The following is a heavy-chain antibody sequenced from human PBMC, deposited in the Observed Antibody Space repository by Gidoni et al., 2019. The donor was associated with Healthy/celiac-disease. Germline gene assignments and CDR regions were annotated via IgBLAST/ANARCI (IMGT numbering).Heavy chain of an antibody. CDR1: GGSFSGYY. Sequence: QVQLQQWGAGLLKPSETLSPTCAVYGGSFSGYYWSWSRPPPGKGLEWIGEINHSGSTNYNPSLKSRVTISVDTSKNQFSLKLSSVTAADTAVYYCARGPSRGWFDPWGQGTLVTVSS. V-gene: IGHV4-34*01. J-gene: IGHJ5*02. CDR2: INHSGST. CDR3: ARGPSRGWFDP.